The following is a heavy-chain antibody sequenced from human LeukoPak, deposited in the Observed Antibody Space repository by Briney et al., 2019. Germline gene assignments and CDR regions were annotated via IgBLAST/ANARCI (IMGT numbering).Heavy chain of an antibody. D-gene: IGHD3-22*01. CDR3: ARVPGGPYYDTGGYYNDY. CDR2: ISSSSSTI. J-gene: IGHJ4*02. Sequence: GGSLRLSCAASGFTFSSYSMNWVRQAPGKGLEWVSYISSSSSTIYYADSVKGRFTISRDNAKNSLYLQMNSLRAEDTAVYYCARVPGGPYYDTGGYYNDYWGQGTLVTVSS. CDR1: GFTFSSYS. V-gene: IGHV3-48*01.